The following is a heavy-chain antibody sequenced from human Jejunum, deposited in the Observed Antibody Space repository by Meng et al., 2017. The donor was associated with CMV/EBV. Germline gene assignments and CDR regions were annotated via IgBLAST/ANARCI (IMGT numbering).Heavy chain of an antibody. Sequence: LSCAASGLSVSANYMTRVRQAPGKGLEWVSVFYTGGQTYYADAVKGRFTISRDNAKSSLYLQMNDLRAEDTAVYYCVRLDLAAFYSWGQGALVTVSS. V-gene: IGHV3-53*01. CDR1: GLSVSANY. J-gene: IGHJ5*02. CDR2: FYTGGQT. D-gene: IGHD3-3*02. CDR3: VRLDLAAFYS.